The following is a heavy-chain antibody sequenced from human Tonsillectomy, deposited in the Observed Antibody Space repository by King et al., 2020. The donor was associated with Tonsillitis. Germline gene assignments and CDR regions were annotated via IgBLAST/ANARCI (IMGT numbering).Heavy chain of an antibody. Sequence: HVQLVESGAEVKKPGASVKVSCKASGYTFTGDYMHWVRQSPGQGLEWMGWINPNSGGTNYAQKFQGRVTMTRETSIITAYMELSRLRSDDTAVYYCARSKSVLAVAGLIYWGQGTLVTVSS. J-gene: IGHJ4*02. V-gene: IGHV1-2*02. CDR1: GYTFTGDY. D-gene: IGHD6-19*01. CDR3: ARSKSVLAVAGLIY. CDR2: INPNSGGT.